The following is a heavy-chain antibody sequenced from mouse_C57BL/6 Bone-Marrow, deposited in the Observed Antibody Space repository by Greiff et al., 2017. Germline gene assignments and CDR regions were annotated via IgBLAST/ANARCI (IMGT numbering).Heavy chain of an antibody. CDR1: GYAFSSYW. J-gene: IGHJ3*01. CDR2: IYPGDGDT. CDR3: ARSLGRFQFAY. D-gene: IGHD4-1*01. V-gene: IGHV1-80*01. Sequence: VQVVESGAELVKPGASVKISCKASGYAFSSYWMNWVKQRPGKGLEWIGQIYPGDGDTNYNGQFKGKATLTADKSSSTAYMQLSSLTSEDSAVYVCARSLGRFQFAYWGQGTLVTVSA.